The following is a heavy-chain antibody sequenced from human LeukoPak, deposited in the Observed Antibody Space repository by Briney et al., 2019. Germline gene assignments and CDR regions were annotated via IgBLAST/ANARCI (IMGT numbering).Heavy chain of an antibody. CDR1: GLTLSDHW. V-gene: IGHV3-7*01. CDR2: IKVDGSER. J-gene: IGHJ5*02. Sequence: GGSLRLSCAASGLTLSDHWMSCVRQAPGKRLEGVANIKVDGSERYYVDSVKGRFTISRDNAKNILYLQMNSLRVEDTAVYYCARGHTILDPRGQGTLVTVSS. CDR3: ARGHTILDP.